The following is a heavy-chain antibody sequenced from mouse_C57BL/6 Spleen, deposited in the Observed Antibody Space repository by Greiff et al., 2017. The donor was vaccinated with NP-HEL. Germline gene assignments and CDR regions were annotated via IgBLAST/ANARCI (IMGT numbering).Heavy chain of an antibody. CDR3: ARDHDGYYEGYFDV. J-gene: IGHJ1*03. D-gene: IGHD2-3*01. CDR1: GFTFSSYA. CDR2: ISDGGSYT. Sequence: EVKLVESGGGLVKPGGSLKLSCAASGFTFSSYAVSWVRQTPEKRLEWVATISDGGSYTYYPDNVKGRFTISRDNAKNNLYLQMSHLKSEDTAMYYCARDHDGYYEGYFDVWGTGTTVTVSS. V-gene: IGHV5-4*01.